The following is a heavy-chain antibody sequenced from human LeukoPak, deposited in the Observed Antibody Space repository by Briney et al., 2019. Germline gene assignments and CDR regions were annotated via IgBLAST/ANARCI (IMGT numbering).Heavy chain of an antibody. CDR1: GFTFSSYE. D-gene: IGHD1-7*01. CDR2: ISSSGSTI. V-gene: IGHV3-48*03. CDR3: ARGRNWNYLIYFDY. J-gene: IGHJ4*02. Sequence: GGSLRLSCAASGFTFSSYEMNWVRQAPGKGLEWVSYISSSGSTIYYADSVKGRFTISRDNAKNSLYLQMNSLRAEDTAVYYCARGRNWNYLIYFDYWGKGTLVTVSS.